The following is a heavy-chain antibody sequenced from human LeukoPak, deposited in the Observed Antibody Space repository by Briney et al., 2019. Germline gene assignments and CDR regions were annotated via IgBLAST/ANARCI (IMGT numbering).Heavy chain of an antibody. V-gene: IGHV3-15*01. Sequence: GGSLRLSCAASGFTFSNAWMSWVRQAPGKGLEWVGRIKSKTDGGTTDYAASVKGRFTISRDDSKNTLYLQMNSLKTEDTAVYYCTTIVGATIDYYYYMDVWGKGTTVTVSS. CDR2: IKSKTDGGTT. D-gene: IGHD1-26*01. J-gene: IGHJ6*03. CDR3: TTIVGATIDYYYYMDV. CDR1: GFTFSNAW.